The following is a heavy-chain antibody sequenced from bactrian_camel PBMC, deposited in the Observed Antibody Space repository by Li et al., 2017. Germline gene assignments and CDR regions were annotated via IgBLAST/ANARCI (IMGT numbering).Heavy chain of an antibody. V-gene: IGHV3S53*01. CDR1: GYTLPMN. Sequence: HVQLVESGGDSVQAGESLRLSCVASGYTLPMNMGWFRRLPGQEREGVATISTGAGAYYADSVKGRFTISQEKGKNTVYLRMNSLKPDDSGTYICAYESGTTADLCRRRGPGGYFGQGTQVTVS. CDR2: ISTGAGA. D-gene: IGHD7*01. J-gene: IGHJ4*01.